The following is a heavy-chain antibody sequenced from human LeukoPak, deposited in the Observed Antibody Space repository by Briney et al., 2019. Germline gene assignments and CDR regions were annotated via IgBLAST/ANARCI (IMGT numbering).Heavy chain of an antibody. CDR1: GGSISSYY. V-gene: IGHV4-59*01. J-gene: IGHJ5*02. CDR3: ARGGIAGYCSGGSCYSNWFDP. Sequence: SETLSLTCTVSGGSISSYYWSWLRQPPGKGLEWIGYIYYSGSTNYNPSLKSRVTISVDTSKNQFSLKLSSVTAADTAVYYCARGGIAGYCSGGSCYSNWFDPWGQGTLVTVSS. CDR2: IYYSGST. D-gene: IGHD2-15*01.